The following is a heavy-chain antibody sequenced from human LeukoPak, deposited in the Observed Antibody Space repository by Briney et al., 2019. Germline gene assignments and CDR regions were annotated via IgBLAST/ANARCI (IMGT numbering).Heavy chain of an antibody. J-gene: IGHJ4*02. D-gene: IGHD3-10*01. V-gene: IGHV3-66*02. CDR3: VQGTRRGAITMVRGVIGKSYYFDS. CDR2: IYSGGST. Sequence: GGSLRLSCAASGFTVSSNYMSWVRQAPGKGLEWVSVIYSGGSTYYADSVKGRFTISRDNSKNTLYLQMNSLRAADTALYYCVQGTRRGAITMVRGVIGKSYYFDSWGQGTLVTVSS. CDR1: GFTVSSNY.